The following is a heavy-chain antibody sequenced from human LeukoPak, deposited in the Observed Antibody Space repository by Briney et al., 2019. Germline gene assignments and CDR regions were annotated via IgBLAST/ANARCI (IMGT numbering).Heavy chain of an antibody. V-gene: IGHV3-30*18. D-gene: IGHD1-26*01. Sequence: AGRSLRLSCAASGFTFTDYDMHWVRQAPGKGLEWVAIISYDGINKYYTDSVKGLFTISRDNSKNTLYLQMNSLRAEDTAVYYCAKDRSGSYGVRGYFDYWGQGNVDSVFS. CDR3: AKDRSGSYGVRGYFDY. J-gene: IGHJ4*02. CDR2: ISYDGINK. CDR1: GFTFTDYD.